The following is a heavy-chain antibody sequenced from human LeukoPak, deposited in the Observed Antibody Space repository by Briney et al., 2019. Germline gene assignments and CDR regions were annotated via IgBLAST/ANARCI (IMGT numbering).Heavy chain of an antibody. CDR1: GGSISSSSYY. V-gene: IGHV4-39*01. D-gene: IGHD2-21*02. CDR3: ARRYAPGSCGDDYFDY. CDR2: IYYSGST. Sequence: SETLSLTGTVSGGSISSSSYYWGWIHQPPGKGLEWIGSIYYSGSTYYNPSLKSRVTISVDTSKNQFSLKLSSVTAADTAVYYCARRYAPGSCGDDYFDYWGQGTLVTVSS. J-gene: IGHJ4*02.